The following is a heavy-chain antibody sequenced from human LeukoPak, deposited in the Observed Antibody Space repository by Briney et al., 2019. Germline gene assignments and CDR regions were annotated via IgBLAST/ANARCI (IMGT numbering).Heavy chain of an antibody. Sequence: GGSLRLSCAASGFAFSSYSMNWVRQAPGRGPEWVSLISTTSTSIYYADSVKSRITVSRDNAKNSLYLQMNSLRAEDTAVYYCARGVGATHFDCWGQGTLVTVST. CDR2: ISTTSTSI. J-gene: IGHJ4*02. V-gene: IGHV3-21*06. CDR3: ARGVGATHFDC. CDR1: GFAFSSYS. D-gene: IGHD1-26*01.